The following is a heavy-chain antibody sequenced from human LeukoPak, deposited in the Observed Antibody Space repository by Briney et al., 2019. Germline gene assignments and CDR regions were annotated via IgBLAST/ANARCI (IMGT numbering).Heavy chain of an antibody. CDR2: IYHSGST. J-gene: IGHJ4*02. V-gene: IGHV4-30-2*01. D-gene: IGHD1-1*01. CDR3: ARRSHLLEAADY. Sequence: SETLSLTCAVSGGSISSGGYSWSWIRQPPGKGLEWIGYIYHSGSTYYNPSLESRVTISVDRSKNQFSLKLSSVTAADTAVYYCARRSHLLEAADYWGQGTLVTVSS. CDR1: GGSISSGGYS.